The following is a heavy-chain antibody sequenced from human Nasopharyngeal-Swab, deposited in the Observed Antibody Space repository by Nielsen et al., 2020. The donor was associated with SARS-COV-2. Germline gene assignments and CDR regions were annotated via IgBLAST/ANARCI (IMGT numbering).Heavy chain of an antibody. CDR2: INHSGST. CDR1: GGSFSGYS. V-gene: IGHV4-34*01. CDR3: ARGLSGIVPAPILGLGPYYSYYYMDV. J-gene: IGHJ6*03. Sequence: SETLSLTCAVYGGSFSGYSWTWIRQPPGRGLEWIGEINHSGSTKYNPSLKSRVTLSVDTSMNQFSLELSSVTAADTAVYYCARGLSGIVPAPILGLGPYYSYYYMDVWGKGTTVTVS. D-gene: IGHD2-2*01.